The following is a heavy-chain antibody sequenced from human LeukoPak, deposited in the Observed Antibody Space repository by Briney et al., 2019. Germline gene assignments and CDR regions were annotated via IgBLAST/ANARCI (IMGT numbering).Heavy chain of an antibody. V-gene: IGHV3-48*01. CDR3: TRGSGYSYGYRPPFYYYMDV. D-gene: IGHD5-18*01. CDR2: ISSSGRTI. J-gene: IGHJ6*03. CDR1: GITFSNYS. Sequence: GESLRLSCAPSGITFSNYSMYWVRQAPGKGLEWVSYISSSGRTIYYADSVKGRFTISRDNAKNSLYLQMNSLRAEDTAVYYCTRGSGYSYGYRPPFYYYMDVWGKGTTVTVSS.